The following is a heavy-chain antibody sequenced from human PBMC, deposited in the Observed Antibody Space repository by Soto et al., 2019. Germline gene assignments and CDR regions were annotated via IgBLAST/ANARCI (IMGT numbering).Heavy chain of an antibody. Sequence: GASVKVSCKASGYTFTGYYMHWVRQAPGQGLEWMGWINPNSGGTNYAQKFQGWVTMTRDTSISTAYMELSRLRSDDTAVYYCARRRYCSSTSCHRMENWFDPWGQGTLVTVSS. CDR3: ARRRYCSSTSCHRMENWFDP. CDR2: INPNSGGT. J-gene: IGHJ5*02. D-gene: IGHD2-2*02. V-gene: IGHV1-2*04. CDR1: GYTFTGYY.